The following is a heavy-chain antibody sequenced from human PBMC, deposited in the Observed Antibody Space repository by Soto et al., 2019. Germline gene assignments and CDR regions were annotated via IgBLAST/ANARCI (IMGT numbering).Heavy chain of an antibody. V-gene: IGHV3-33*08. Sequence: PGGSLRLSCAAPGFTLSSYGMHWVRQAPGKGLEWVAVISYDGSNKYYADSVKGRFIISRDNSKNTLYLQMNSLRAEDTAVYYCATFPNPTPLDAFDIWGQGTMVTVSS. CDR1: GFTLSSYG. D-gene: IGHD1-1*01. CDR2: ISYDGSNK. J-gene: IGHJ3*02. CDR3: ATFPNPTPLDAFDI.